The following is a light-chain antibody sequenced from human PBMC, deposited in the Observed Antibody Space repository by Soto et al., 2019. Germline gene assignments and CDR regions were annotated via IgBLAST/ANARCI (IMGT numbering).Light chain of an antibody. Sequence: SYELTQPPSVSVSPGQTARITCSGDALPTRFAHWYKQKAGHAPVQVIYEDNKRPSGIPERFSGSSSGTVATLVISEAQVEDEGDYYCFPPDNSGNLGVFGPGTKVTVL. V-gene: IGLV3-10*01. CDR2: EDN. CDR1: ALPTRF. J-gene: IGLJ1*01. CDR3: FPPDNSGNLGV.